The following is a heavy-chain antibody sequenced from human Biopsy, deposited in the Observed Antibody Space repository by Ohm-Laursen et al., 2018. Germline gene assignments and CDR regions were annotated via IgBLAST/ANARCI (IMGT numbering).Heavy chain of an antibody. CDR3: VREPKTGTAEAWYFDL. D-gene: IGHD3-9*01. V-gene: IGHV4-31*03. Sequence: LSLTCSVSGASVKTSGYFWAWIRQRPGEGLEWIGYISYNERTHYNPSLTSRLAISFDTSNNRISLQLRSVSVADTAVYYCVREPKTGTAEAWYFDLWGRGSPVTVPS. CDR1: GASVKTSGYF. CDR2: ISYNERT. J-gene: IGHJ2*01.